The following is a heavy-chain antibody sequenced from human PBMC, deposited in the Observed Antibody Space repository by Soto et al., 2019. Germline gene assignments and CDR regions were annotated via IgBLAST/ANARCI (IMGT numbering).Heavy chain of an antibody. J-gene: IGHJ3*02. CDR2: VYYGGAIFYSGNI. CDR1: GDSISSSKSH. CDR3: VRYDRINMKPYSPEGFHI. V-gene: IGHV4-39*01. Sequence: PSETLSLTGTVPGDSISSSKSHWGWTRQPPGKGLEYIGSVYYGGAIFYSGNIYYNPSLKSRVTISVDTSKNQFSLRLSSVTAADTGVYYCVRYDRINMKPYSPEGFHIWGQGTMVTVSS. D-gene: IGHD3-3*02.